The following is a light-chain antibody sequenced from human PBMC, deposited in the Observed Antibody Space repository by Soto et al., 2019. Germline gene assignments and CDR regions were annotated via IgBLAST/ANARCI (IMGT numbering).Light chain of an antibody. J-gene: IGKJ2*01. V-gene: IGKV3-11*01. CDR2: DAS. Sequence: ESVLTQSAATLSSSPGERATLSCRASQSVSFYFALYQQTPGHAPRLLIYDASHRAPGIPARISGSGSGTDSTPTTSNPQPEDLALNSCQQSRNWPYPLGQGTKVDIK. CDR3: QQSRNWPYP. CDR1: QSVSFY.